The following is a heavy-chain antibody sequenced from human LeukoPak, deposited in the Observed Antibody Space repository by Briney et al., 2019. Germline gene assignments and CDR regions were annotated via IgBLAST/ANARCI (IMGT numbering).Heavy chain of an antibody. Sequence: SLRLSCAASGFTFSSYAMHWVRQAPGKGLEWVSGISWNSGSIGYADSVKGRFTISRDNAKTSLYLQMNSLRAEDTALYYCAKDLGPGSMATSPGFDYWGQGTLVTVSS. V-gene: IGHV3-9*01. CDR1: GFTFSSYA. CDR2: ISWNSGSI. J-gene: IGHJ4*02. CDR3: AKDLGPGSMATSPGFDY. D-gene: IGHD5-24*01.